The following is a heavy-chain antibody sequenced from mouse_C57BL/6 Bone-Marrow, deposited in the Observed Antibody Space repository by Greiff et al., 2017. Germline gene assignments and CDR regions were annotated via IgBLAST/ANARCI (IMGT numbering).Heavy chain of an antibody. D-gene: IGHD2-3*01. CDR1: GYTFTSYW. J-gene: IGHJ4*01. V-gene: IGHV1-69*01. CDR3: ARGDDPEDY. CDR2: IDPSDSYT. Sequence: VKLQQPGAELVMPGASVKLSCKASGYTFTSYWMHWVKQRPGQGLEWIGEIDPSDSYTNYNQKFKGKSTLTVDKSSSTAYMQLSSLTSEDSAVYYCARGDDPEDYWGQGTSVTVSS.